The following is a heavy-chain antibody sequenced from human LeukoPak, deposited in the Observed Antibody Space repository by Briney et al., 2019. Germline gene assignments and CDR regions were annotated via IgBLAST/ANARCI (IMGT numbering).Heavy chain of an antibody. CDR3: ARGIVVVPAAILRVNYYYGMDV. Sequence: KPSETLSLTCAVYGGSFSGYYWSWIRQPPGKGLEWIGEINHSGSTNYNPSLKSRVTISVDTSKNRFSLKLSPVTAADTAVYYCARGIVVVPAAILRVNYYYGMDVWGQGTTVTVSS. J-gene: IGHJ6*02. D-gene: IGHD2-2*02. CDR1: GGSFSGYY. V-gene: IGHV4-34*01. CDR2: INHSGST.